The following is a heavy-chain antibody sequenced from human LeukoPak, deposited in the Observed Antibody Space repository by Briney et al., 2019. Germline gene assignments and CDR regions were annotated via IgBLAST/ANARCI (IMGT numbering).Heavy chain of an antibody. D-gene: IGHD3-3*01. V-gene: IGHV4-4*07. CDR3: AGDSRYYDFWSGYLDY. CDR1: SGFISNYY. J-gene: IGHJ4*02. CDR2: ISTSGNT. Sequence: SETLSLTCSVSSGFISNYYWSWIRQPAGKGLEWIGRISTSGNTNYSPSLKSRVTMSVDTSKNQFFLNLRSVTAADTAVYYCAGDSRYYDFWSGYLDYWGQGALVTVSS.